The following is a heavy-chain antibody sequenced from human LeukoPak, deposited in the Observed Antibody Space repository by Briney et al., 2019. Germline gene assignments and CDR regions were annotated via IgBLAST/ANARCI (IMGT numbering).Heavy chain of an antibody. V-gene: IGHV4-31*02. CDR1: GFTFSSYA. J-gene: IGHJ4*02. D-gene: IGHD4-17*01. Sequence: LRLSCAASGFTFSSYAMSWVRQRPGKGLEWIGYIYYSGSTYYNPSLKSRVTISVDTSKNQFSLKLSSVTAADTAVYYCARGTTVTTLPDYWGQGTLVTVSS. CDR2: IYYSGST. CDR3: ARGTTVTTLPDY.